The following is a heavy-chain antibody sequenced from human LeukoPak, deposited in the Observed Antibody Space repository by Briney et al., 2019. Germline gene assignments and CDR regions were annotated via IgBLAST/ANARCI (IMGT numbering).Heavy chain of an antibody. J-gene: IGHJ4*02. CDR1: GYNFTSYD. Sequence: ASVKVSCKASGYNFTSYDISWVRQAPGQGLEWMGWINPNSGGTNYAQKFQGRVTMTRDTSISTAYMELSRLRSDDTAVYYCARDLTTGTTGNLDYWGQGTLVTVSS. CDR3: ARDLTTGTTGNLDY. V-gene: IGHV1-2*02. CDR2: INPNSGGT. D-gene: IGHD1-1*01.